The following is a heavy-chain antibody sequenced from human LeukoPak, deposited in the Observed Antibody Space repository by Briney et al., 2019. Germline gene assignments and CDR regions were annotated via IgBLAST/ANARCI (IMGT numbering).Heavy chain of an antibody. Sequence: VISYDVSNKYYADSVKGRFTISRDNSKNTLYLQMNSLRAEDTAVYYCARGEYYGDPIDYWGQGTLVTVSS. J-gene: IGHJ4*02. D-gene: IGHD4-17*01. V-gene: IGHV3-30*01. CDR3: ARGEYYGDPIDY. CDR2: ISYDVSNK.